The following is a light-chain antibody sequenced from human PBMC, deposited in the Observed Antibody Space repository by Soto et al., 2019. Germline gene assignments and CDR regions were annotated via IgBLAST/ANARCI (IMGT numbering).Light chain of an antibody. CDR2: AAS. CDR3: QQSYSTPLT. V-gene: IGKV1-39*01. CDR1: QSISSY. Sequence: DIQMTQSPSSLSASVGDRVTITCRASQSISSYLNWYQQKPGKAPKLLIYAASSLQSGVPSRFSGSRSGTDFTLNISSLQPEDFATYYCQQSYSTPLTFGGGTKVEIK. J-gene: IGKJ4*01.